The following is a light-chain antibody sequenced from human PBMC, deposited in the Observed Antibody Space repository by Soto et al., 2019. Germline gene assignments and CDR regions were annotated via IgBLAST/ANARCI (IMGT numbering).Light chain of an antibody. Sequence: EIVLTQSPGTLSLSPGERATLSCRASQSVSSTQLAWYQQRPGQAPRLLIYGASSRATGIADRFSGSGSGTDFSLTISRLEPEDFAVYYCQHYGSSGVTFGPGTKVDIK. V-gene: IGKV3-20*01. J-gene: IGKJ3*01. CDR1: QSVSSTQ. CDR3: QHYGSSGVT. CDR2: GAS.